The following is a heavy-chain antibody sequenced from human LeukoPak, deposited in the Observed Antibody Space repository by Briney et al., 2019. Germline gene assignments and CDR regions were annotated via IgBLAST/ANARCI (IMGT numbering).Heavy chain of an antibody. V-gene: IGHV4-39*01. CDR2: IYYSGST. Sequence: SETLSLTCTVSGGSISSSSYYWGWIRQPPGKGLEWIGSIYYSGSTYHNPSLKSRVTISVDTSKNQFSLKLSSVTAADTAVYYCASEYYYDSSGYLNWFGPWGQGTLVTVSS. D-gene: IGHD3-22*01. CDR1: GGSISSSSYY. J-gene: IGHJ5*02. CDR3: ASEYYYDSSGYLNWFGP.